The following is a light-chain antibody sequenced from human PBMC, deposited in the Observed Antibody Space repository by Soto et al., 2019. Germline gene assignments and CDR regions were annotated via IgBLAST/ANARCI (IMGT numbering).Light chain of an antibody. V-gene: IGKV3-15*01. J-gene: IGKJ2*01. CDR2: GAS. CDR1: QGINTR. Sequence: EIVMTQSPATLSLSPGGGPALSCGPSQGINTRLAGYQQKPGQPPRLLIYGASTRATGVPARFTGSESGSEFTLTISGLQSEDFAVYYCQQGHNWPLTFGQGTRLEI. CDR3: QQGHNWPLT.